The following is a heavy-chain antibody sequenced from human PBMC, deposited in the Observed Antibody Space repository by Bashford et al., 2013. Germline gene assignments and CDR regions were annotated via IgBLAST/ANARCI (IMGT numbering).Heavy chain of an antibody. Sequence: SVKVSCKASWSTPSYRLLYCTGCGQDVLGRRALSGVGVDHPNSGATKYAEMFQGRVTMTRDTSISTAYMELSSLRSDDTAVYFCARDGPVVGVWNAFDVWGQGTVVTVSS. J-gene: IGHJ3*01. D-gene: IGHD1-26*01. V-gene: IGHV1-2*02. CDR3: ARDGPVVGVWNAFDV. CDR2: DHPNSGAT. CDR1: WSTPSYRLL.